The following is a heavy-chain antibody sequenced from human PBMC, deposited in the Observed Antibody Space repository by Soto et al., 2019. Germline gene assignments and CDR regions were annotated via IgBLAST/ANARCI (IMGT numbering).Heavy chain of an antibody. CDR2: IYWDDDK. CDR3: AYLPCSGGSCDWFSFSGMDV. CDR1: GFSLSTSGVG. J-gene: IGHJ6*02. D-gene: IGHD2-15*01. V-gene: IGHV2-5*02. Sequence: QITLKESGPTLVKPTQTLTLTCTFSGFSLSTSGVGVAWIRQPPGKALEWLALIYWDDDKRYRPSLESRLTSTKAPSKIPVVLTMTNMASVDTATYYCAYLPCSGGSCDWFSFSGMDVWGQGTTVTVSS.